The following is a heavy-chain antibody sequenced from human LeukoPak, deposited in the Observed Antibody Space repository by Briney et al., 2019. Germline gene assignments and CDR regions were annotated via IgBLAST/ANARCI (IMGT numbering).Heavy chain of an antibody. D-gene: IGHD5-18*01. V-gene: IGHV3-48*01. Sequence: AGGSLRLSCAASGFTFSSYSMNWVRQAPGKGLEWVSYISSSSSTIYYADSVKGRFTISRDNAKNSLYLQMNSLRAEDTAVYYCARGRDGYSYGYDAFDIWGQGTMVTVSS. CDR3: ARGRDGYSYGYDAFDI. J-gene: IGHJ3*02. CDR2: ISSSSSTI. CDR1: GFTFSSYS.